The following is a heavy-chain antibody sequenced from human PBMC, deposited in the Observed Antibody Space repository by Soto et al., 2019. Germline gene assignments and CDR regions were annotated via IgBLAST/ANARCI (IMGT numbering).Heavy chain of an antibody. V-gene: IGHV4-4*02. CDR3: ATASRYYDFWSGYGRYGIDV. CDR2: IHHSGST. CDR1: GGSISSSNW. J-gene: IGHJ6*02. Sequence: QVQLQESGPGLVKPSGTLSLTCAVSGGSISSSNWWSWVRQPPGKGLEWIGEIHHSGSTNYNPSLKSRVTISVDKSKNQFSLKLSSVTAADTAVYYCATASRYYDFWSGYGRYGIDVWGQGTTVTVSS. D-gene: IGHD3-3*01.